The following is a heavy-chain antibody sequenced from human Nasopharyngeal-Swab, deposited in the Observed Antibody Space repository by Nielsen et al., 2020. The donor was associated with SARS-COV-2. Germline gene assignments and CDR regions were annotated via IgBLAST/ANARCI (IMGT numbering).Heavy chain of an antibody. CDR1: GFTFSSYW. V-gene: IGHV3-11*04. CDR3: ARDNWRLH. D-gene: IGHD3-3*01. CDR2: IDESGATI. Sequence: GESLKIPCAASGFTFSSYWMSWIRQTPGKGLEWLSYIDESGATIYYADSVKGRFIVSRDNSKNLLFLQMNNLRAEDSAVYYCARDNWRLHWGQGTLVTVSS. J-gene: IGHJ4*02.